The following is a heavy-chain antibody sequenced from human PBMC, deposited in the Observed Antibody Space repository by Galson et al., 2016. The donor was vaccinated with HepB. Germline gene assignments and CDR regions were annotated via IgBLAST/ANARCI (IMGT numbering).Heavy chain of an antibody. Sequence: SLRLSCAASGFSVSTNYMNWVRQAPGKGLEWVSVIYSAGSTYYADSVKGRFTISRDNSKNMLFLQRNSLRAEDTAVYYCARDGARWLQGSYYYAVDVWGQGTTVIVSS. D-gene: IGHD5-24*01. CDR2: IYSAGST. CDR3: ARDGARWLQGSYYYAVDV. V-gene: IGHV3-66*01. J-gene: IGHJ6*02. CDR1: GFSVSTNY.